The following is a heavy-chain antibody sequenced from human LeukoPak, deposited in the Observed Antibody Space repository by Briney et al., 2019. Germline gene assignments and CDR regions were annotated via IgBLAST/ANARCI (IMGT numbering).Heavy chain of an antibody. CDR1: GFTFSSYS. D-gene: IGHD3/OR15-3a*01. J-gene: IGHJ6*02. CDR2: ISSSSSYI. Sequence: PGGSLRLSCAASGFTFSSYSMNWVRQAPGKGLEWVSSISSSSSYIYYADSVKGRFTISRDNAKNSLYLQMNSLRAEDTAVYYCARDRFSRIRVIFRRENYYGMDVWGQGTTVTVSS. V-gene: IGHV3-21*01. CDR3: ARDRFSRIRVIFRRENYYGMDV.